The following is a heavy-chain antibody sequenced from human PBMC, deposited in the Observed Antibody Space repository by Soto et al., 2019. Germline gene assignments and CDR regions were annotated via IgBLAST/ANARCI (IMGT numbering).Heavy chain of an antibody. CDR2: IYHSGST. J-gene: IGHJ6*02. V-gene: IGHV4-30-2*01. CDR1: VGSISSGGYS. D-gene: IGHD4-17*01. Sequence: PSETLSLTCAVSVGSISSGGYSWSWIRQPPGKGLEWIGYIYHSGSTYYNPSLKSRVTISVDRSKNQFSLKLSSVTAADTAVYYCARFNYGGEYYHYGMDVWGQGTTVTVSS. CDR3: ARFNYGGEYYHYGMDV.